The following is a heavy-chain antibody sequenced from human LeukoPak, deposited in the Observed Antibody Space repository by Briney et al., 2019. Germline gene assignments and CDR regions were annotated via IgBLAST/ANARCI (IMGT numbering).Heavy chain of an antibody. CDR1: GGTFSSYA. CDR3: ARERIAASSLDY. V-gene: IGHV1-69*13. J-gene: IGHJ4*02. D-gene: IGHD6-13*01. CDR2: IIPIFGTA. Sequence: ASVKVSCKASGGTFSSYAISWVRQAPGQGLEWMGGIIPIFGTANYAQKFQGRVMITADESTSTAYMELSSLRSEDTAVYYCARERIAASSLDYWGQGTLVTVSS.